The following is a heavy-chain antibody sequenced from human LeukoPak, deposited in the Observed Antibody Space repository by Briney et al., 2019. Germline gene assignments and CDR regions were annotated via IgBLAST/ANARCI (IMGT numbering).Heavy chain of an antibody. CDR1: GYTFTSYY. Sequence: ASVKVSCKASGYTFTSYYMHWVRQAPGQGLEWMGIINPSGGSTSYAQKFQGRVTMTRDMSTSTVYMELSSLRSEDTAVYYCARDPGKYYYGSGYRAFHWFDPWGQGTLVTVSS. V-gene: IGHV1-46*01. CDR3: ARDPGKYYYGSGYRAFHWFDP. J-gene: IGHJ5*02. D-gene: IGHD3-10*01. CDR2: INPSGGST.